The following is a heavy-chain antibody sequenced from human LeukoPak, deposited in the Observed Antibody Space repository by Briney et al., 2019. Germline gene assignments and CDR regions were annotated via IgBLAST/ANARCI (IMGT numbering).Heavy chain of an antibody. Sequence: GGSLRLSCAASGFTFSCYAMSWVRHALGKGLEWVSAISGSGGSTYYADSVKGRFTISRDNSKNTLYLQMNSLRAEDTAVYYCAKDYDFWSGYYFGPLFDIWGQGTMVTVSS. CDR3: AKDYDFWSGYYFGPLFDI. CDR2: ISGSGGST. D-gene: IGHD3-3*01. CDR1: GFTFSCYA. J-gene: IGHJ3*02. V-gene: IGHV3-23*01.